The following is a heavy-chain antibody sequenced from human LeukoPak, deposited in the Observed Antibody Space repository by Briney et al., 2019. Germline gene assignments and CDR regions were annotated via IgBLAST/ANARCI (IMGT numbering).Heavy chain of an antibody. D-gene: IGHD4-17*01. J-gene: IGHJ4*02. V-gene: IGHV1-2*02. CDR1: GYTFTGYY. Sequence: SVNVSCKASGYTFTGYYIHWVRQAPGQGLEWMGWINPNSGDTKYAQKFQGRVTMTRDTSISTAYMELSRLRSDDTAIYYCANNWAGDSGYWGQGTLVTVSS. CDR3: ANNWAGDSGY. CDR2: INPNSGDT.